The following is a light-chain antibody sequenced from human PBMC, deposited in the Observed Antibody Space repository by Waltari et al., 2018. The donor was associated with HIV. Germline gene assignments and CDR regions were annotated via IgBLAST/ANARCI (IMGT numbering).Light chain of an antibody. J-gene: IGKJ2*01. V-gene: IGKV3-15*01. CDR2: GAS. CDR1: QSIGSD. CDR3: QQYNNWPPMYT. Sequence: EIVMTQSPATLSVSPGERATLSCRASQSIGSDLAWYQQKPGQAPRLLIYGASTRATGIPARFSGSGSGTEFTLTISSLQSEDFAVYSCQQYNNWPPMYTFGQGTNLEIK.